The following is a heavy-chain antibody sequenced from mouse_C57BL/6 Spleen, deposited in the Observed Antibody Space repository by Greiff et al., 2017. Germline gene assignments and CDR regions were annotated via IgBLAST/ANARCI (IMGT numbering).Heavy chain of an antibody. J-gene: IGHJ2*01. D-gene: IGHD1-2*01. CDR1: GYTFTGYW. Sequence: QVQLQQSGAELMKPGASVKLSCKATGYTFTGYWIEWVKQRPGHGLEWIGEILPGRGSTNYNEKFKGKATFTADTSSNTAYMQLSSLTTEDSAIYYCARGAITTAHYFDYWGQGTTLTVSS. CDR2: ILPGRGST. V-gene: IGHV1-9*01. CDR3: ARGAITTAHYFDY.